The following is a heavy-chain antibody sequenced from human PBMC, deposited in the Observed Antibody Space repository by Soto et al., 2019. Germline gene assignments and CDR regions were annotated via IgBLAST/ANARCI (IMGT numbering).Heavy chain of an antibody. D-gene: IGHD1-26*01. V-gene: IGHV1-69*01. Sequence: QVQLVQSGAEVQKPGSSVKVSCKASGGTFSSYAISWVRQAPGQGLEWMGGIIPIFGTANYAQKFQGRVKITADESTSTAYMELSSLRSEDTAVYYCARDRGSCSAPNWFDPWGQGTLVTVSS. J-gene: IGHJ5*02. CDR1: GGTFSSYA. CDR3: ARDRGSCSAPNWFDP. CDR2: IIPIFGTA.